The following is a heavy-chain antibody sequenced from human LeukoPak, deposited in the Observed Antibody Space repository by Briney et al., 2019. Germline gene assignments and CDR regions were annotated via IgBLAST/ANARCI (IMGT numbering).Heavy chain of an antibody. J-gene: IGHJ4*02. Sequence: GGSPRLSCAASGFTFSNYGMHWVRQAPGKGLEWVAFIRYDGSNKYYADSVKGRFTISRDNSKNTLYLQMNSLRAEDTAEYYCAKDKVLRYFDWLFDLDYWGQGTLVTVSS. D-gene: IGHD3-9*01. CDR2: IRYDGSNK. V-gene: IGHV3-30*02. CDR1: GFTFSNYG. CDR3: AKDKVLRYFDWLFDLDY.